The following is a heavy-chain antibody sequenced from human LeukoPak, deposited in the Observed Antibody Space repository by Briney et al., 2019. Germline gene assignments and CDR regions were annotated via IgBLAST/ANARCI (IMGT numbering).Heavy chain of an antibody. CDR1: GYTFTGYY. CDR2: INPNSGGT. Sequence: ASVKVSCKASGYTFTGYYMHWVRQAPGQGLEWMGWINPNSGGTNYAQKFQGRVTMTRDTSISTAYMELSRLRSDDTAVYYCARDRGYDILTWYYWGQGTLVTVSS. CDR3: ARDRGYDILTWYY. V-gene: IGHV1-2*02. D-gene: IGHD3-9*01. J-gene: IGHJ4*02.